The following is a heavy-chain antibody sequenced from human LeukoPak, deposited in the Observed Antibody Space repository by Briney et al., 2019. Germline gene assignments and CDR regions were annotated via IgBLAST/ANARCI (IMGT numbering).Heavy chain of an antibody. CDR3: ARGGNLDY. CDR1: GFTFSSYS. CDR2: INHSGST. Sequence: GSLRLSCAASGFTFSSYSMNWVRQAPGKGLEWIGEINHSGSTNYNPSLKSRVTISVDTSKNQFSLKLSSVTAADTAVYYCARGGNLDYWGQGTLVTVSS. D-gene: IGHD2-15*01. J-gene: IGHJ4*02. V-gene: IGHV4-34*01.